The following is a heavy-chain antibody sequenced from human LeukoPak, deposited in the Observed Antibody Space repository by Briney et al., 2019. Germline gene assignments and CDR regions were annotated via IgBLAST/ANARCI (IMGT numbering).Heavy chain of an antibody. Sequence: GASVKVSCKASGYTFTSYYMHWVRQAPGQGLEWMGVISTSGGNTGYAQKFQGRIIMTRDTSTSTVYLDLSSLRCDDTAVYYCARVWVGATKAGYGYWGQGTLVTVSS. CDR3: ARVWVGATKAGYGY. V-gene: IGHV1-46*01. CDR1: GYTFTSYY. CDR2: ISTSGGNT. J-gene: IGHJ4*02. D-gene: IGHD1-26*01.